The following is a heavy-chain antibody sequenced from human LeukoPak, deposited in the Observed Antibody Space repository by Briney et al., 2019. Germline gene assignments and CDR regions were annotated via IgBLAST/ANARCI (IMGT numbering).Heavy chain of an antibody. V-gene: IGHV4-30-4*08. CDR1: GGSLSMGDYY. CDR2: IYYSGST. Sequence: SQTLSLTCTVSGGSLSMGDYYWNWIRQPPGKGLEWIGYIYYSGSTYYNPSLKSRVRISIDPSKNQFSLKPSSVTAADTAVYYCARGYCSSTSCYRGAFDIWGQGTMVTVSS. D-gene: IGHD2-2*01. CDR3: ARGYCSSTSCYRGAFDI. J-gene: IGHJ3*02.